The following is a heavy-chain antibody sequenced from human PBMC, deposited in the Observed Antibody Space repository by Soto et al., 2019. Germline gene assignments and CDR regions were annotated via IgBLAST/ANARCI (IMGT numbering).Heavy chain of an antibody. V-gene: IGHV3-30*18. CDR1: GFTFSSYG. CDR3: AKDRAFWSGYYFDY. J-gene: IGHJ4*02. Sequence: GGSLRLSCAASGFTFSSYGMHWVRQAPGKGLEWVAVISYDGSNKYYADSVKGRFTISRDNSKNTLYLQMNSLRAEDTAVYYCAKDRAFWSGYYFDYWGQGTLVTVSS. D-gene: IGHD3-3*01. CDR2: ISYDGSNK.